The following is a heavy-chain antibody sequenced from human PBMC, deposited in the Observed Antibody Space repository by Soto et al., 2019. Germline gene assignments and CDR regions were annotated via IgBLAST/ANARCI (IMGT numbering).Heavy chain of an antibody. CDR2: ISSSSRRT. V-gene: IGHV3-23*01. Sequence: GGSMLLSYGTFCFTFVAYAVVRVRKSPGKGLYWVSGISSSSRRTYYADSVRGRFTISRDNYKNTLYLQMDALTDADTAVYYCARHYPLVVSPTLAPWQLVSSAFDYWGQGALVTVSS. CDR1: CFTFVAYA. J-gene: IGHJ4*02. CDR3: ARHYPLVVSPTLAPWQLVSSAFDY. D-gene: IGHD6-6*01.